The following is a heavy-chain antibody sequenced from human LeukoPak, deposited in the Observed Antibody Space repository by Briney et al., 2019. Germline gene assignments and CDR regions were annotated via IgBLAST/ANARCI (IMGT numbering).Heavy chain of an antibody. J-gene: IGHJ1*01. CDR1: GGSISSDY. Sequence: PSETLSLTCNVSGGSISSDYWSWIRQPPGKGLEWIGYISYSGTTNYNPSLKSRVSMSLDTSKNQFSLKVTSVITADTAVYYCARGGDSGSYPLVECFQHWGQGTLVTVSS. CDR2: ISYSGTT. CDR3: ARGGDSGSYPLVECFQH. D-gene: IGHD3-10*01. V-gene: IGHV4-59*01.